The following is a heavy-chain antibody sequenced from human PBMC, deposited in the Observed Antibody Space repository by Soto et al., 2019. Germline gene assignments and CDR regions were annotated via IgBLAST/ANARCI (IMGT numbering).Heavy chain of an antibody. CDR3: ASKVSRKYFQH. Sequence: PSETLSLTCAVYGGSFSGYYWSWIRQPPGKGLEWIGEINHSGSTNYNPSLKSRVTISVDTSKNQFSLKLSSVTAADTAVYYCASKVSRKYFQHWGQGTLVTVSS. D-gene: IGHD1-20*01. J-gene: IGHJ1*01. CDR2: INHSGST. CDR1: GGSFSGYY. V-gene: IGHV4-34*01.